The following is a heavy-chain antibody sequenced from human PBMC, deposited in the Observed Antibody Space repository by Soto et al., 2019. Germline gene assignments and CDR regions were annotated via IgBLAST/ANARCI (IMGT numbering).Heavy chain of an antibody. Sequence: PGGSLRLSCGASCFTFSSYSMNWVRQTPGKGLEWVSFISGRGTTIYYADSVKGRFTVSRDNAMNSMYLQINSLRAEDTAVYYCARLGYCSGTNCNHYFCYYGMDVWGQVTKVNVSS. D-gene: IGHD2-2*01. CDR1: CFTFSSYS. CDR2: ISGRGTTI. J-gene: IGHJ6*02. V-gene: IGHV3-48*01. CDR3: ARLGYCSGTNCNHYFCYYGMDV.